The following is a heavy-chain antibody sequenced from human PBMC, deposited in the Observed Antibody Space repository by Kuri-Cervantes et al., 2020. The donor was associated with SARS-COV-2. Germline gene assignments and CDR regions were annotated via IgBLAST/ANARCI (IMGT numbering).Heavy chain of an antibody. V-gene: IGHV4-30-2*01. D-gene: IGHD2-2*01. CDR3: ARGHIVVVPAARNWFDP. Sequence: SCAVSGGSISSGGYSWSWIRQPPGKGLEWIGYIYHSGSTYYNPSLKSRVTISVDTSKNQFSLKLSSVTAADTAVYYCARGHIVVVPAARNWFDPWGQGTLVTVSS. CDR1: GGSISSGGYS. J-gene: IGHJ5*02. CDR2: IYHSGST.